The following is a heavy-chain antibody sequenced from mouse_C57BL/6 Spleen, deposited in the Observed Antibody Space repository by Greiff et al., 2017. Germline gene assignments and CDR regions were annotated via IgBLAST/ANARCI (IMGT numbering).Heavy chain of an antibody. CDR3: ERSSYGSSYAAIDY. D-gene: IGHD1-1*01. J-gene: IGHJ4*01. V-gene: IGHV1-55*01. CDR1: GYTFTSYW. Sequence: QVHVKQPGAELVKPGASVKMSCKASGYTFTSYWITWVKQRPGQGLEWIGDIYPGGGSTTYNEKFKSKATLTVDTSSSTAYMPLSSLTTEDSAVYSCERSSYGSSYAAIDYWGQGTSVTVSS. CDR2: IYPGGGST.